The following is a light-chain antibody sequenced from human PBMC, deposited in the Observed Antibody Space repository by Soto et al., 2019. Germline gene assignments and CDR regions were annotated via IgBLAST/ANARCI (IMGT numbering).Light chain of an antibody. J-gene: IGLJ2*01. CDR3: SSSTINNTVL. CDR1: SSDVGGYNY. V-gene: IGLV2-14*01. Sequence: QSALTQPASMSGSPGQSITISCTGTSSDVGGYNYVSWYQRHPGKAPKLMIYEVSNWPSGVSNRFSGSKSGNTASLTISGLQAEDEADYYCSSSTINNTVLFGGGTKLTVL. CDR2: EVS.